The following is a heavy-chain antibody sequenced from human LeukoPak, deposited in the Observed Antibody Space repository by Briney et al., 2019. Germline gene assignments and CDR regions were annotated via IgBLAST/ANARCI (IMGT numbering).Heavy chain of an antibody. CDR1: GYTFTSYW. J-gene: IGHJ4*02. CDR3: ARIVEPDDY. V-gene: IGHV1-46*01. D-gene: IGHD2-21*01. Sequence: ASVKVSCKASGYTFTSYWIQWVGQAPGQGLEWMGLINPDGGSTAYAHRFQGRVTMTRDTSTSTVYMELSSLRSEDTAVYYCARIVEPDDYWGQGTLVTVSS. CDR2: INPDGGST.